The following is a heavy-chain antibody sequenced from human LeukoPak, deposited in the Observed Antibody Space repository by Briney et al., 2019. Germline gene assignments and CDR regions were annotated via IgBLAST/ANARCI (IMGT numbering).Heavy chain of an antibody. CDR1: GFTFTTYG. CDR3: ARVGPWIEARLYFDY. CDR2: ITSRGSTI. Sequence: GGTLRLSCSASGFTFTTYGMNWVRQAPGKGLEWVSYITSRGSTIYYADSVKGRFTISRDNAKNSLFLQMNSLRDEDTAVYYCARVGPWIEARLYFDYWGQGTLVTVSS. J-gene: IGHJ4*02. D-gene: IGHD6-6*01. V-gene: IGHV3-48*02.